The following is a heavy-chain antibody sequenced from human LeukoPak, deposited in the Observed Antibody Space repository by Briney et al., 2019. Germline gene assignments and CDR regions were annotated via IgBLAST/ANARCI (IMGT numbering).Heavy chain of an antibody. CDR1: GASINSYY. V-gene: IGHV4-59*08. D-gene: IGHD1-26*01. CDR3: ARHVIYSGGYSYWFDP. CDR2: IYSSGDI. J-gene: IGHJ5*02. Sequence: SETLSLTCTVSGASINSYYWSWIRQPPGKGLEWIAFIYSSGDINYNPPLRSRASISLDTSKNLCSLRLTSVTAADTAVYFCARHVIYSGGYSYWFDPWGLGTLVTVSS.